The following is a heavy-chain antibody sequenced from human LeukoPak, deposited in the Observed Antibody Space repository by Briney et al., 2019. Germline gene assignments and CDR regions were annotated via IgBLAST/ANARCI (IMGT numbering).Heavy chain of an antibody. V-gene: IGHV4-34*01. D-gene: IGHD3-22*01. CDR1: GGSFSGYY. CDR2: INHSGST. J-gene: IGHJ5*02. CDR3: ASKYHDSSGYYLSWFDR. Sequence: PSETLSLTCAVYGGSFSGYYWSWIRQPPGKGLDWIGEINHSGSTNYNPSLKSRVTISVDTSKNQFSLKLSSVTAADTAVYYCASKYHDSSGYYLSWFDRWGQGTLVTVSS.